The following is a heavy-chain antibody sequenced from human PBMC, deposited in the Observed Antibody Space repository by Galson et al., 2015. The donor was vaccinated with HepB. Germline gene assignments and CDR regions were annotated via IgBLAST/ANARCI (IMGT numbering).Heavy chain of an antibody. CDR2: ISTSSSTV. CDR1: GFTFSDYN. V-gene: IGHV3-48*01. Sequence: SLRLSCAASGFTFSDYNMNWVRQAPGKGLEWLSYISTSSSTVYYADSVKGRFIISRDNAKNSLYLQLNSLRAEDTAVYYCARQGSARGHIWGQGTLVTVSS. D-gene: IGHD2-21*01. J-gene: IGHJ1*01. CDR3: ARQGSARGHI.